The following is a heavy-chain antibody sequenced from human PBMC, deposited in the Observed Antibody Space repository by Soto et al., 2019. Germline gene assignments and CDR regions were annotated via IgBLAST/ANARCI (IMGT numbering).Heavy chain of an antibody. V-gene: IGHV1-8*01. CDR1: GYTFTSYD. J-gene: IGHJ6*03. CDR3: ARGPDVWFGERYYYYYMDV. CDR2: MNPNSGNT. D-gene: IGHD3-10*01. Sequence: ASVKVSCKASGYTFTSYDINWVRQATGQGLEWMGWMNPNSGNTGYAQKFQGRVTMTRNTSISTAYMELSSLRSEDTAVYYCARGPDVWFGERYYYYYMDVWGKGTTVTVSS.